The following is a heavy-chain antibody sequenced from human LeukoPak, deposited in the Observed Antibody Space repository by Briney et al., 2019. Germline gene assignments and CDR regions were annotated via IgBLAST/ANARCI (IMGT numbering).Heavy chain of an antibody. V-gene: IGHV3-23*01. CDR2: MSGSGGST. J-gene: IGHJ4*02. D-gene: IGHD3-16*01. CDR3: AKDYDYVMYYFDY. Sequence: GGSLRLSCAASGFTFSSFAMSWVRQAPGKGLEWVSGMSGSGGSTYYADSVKGRFTISRDNSKNTLYLQMNSLRAEDTAVYYCAKDYDYVMYYFDYWGQGTLVTVSS. CDR1: GFTFSSFA.